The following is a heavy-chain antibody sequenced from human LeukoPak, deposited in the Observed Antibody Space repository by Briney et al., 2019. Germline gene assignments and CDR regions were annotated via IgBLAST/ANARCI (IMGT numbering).Heavy chain of an antibody. CDR1: GYTFTSYA. CDR2: INAGNGNT. CDR3: ARDSSSLLDYYYYYMDV. Sequence: ASVKVSCKASGYTFTSYAMHWVRQAPGQRLEWMGWINAGNGNTKYSQKFQGRVTITRDTSASTAYMELSSLRSEDTAVYYCARDSSSLLDYYYYYMDVWGKGTTVTVSS. J-gene: IGHJ6*03. V-gene: IGHV1-3*01. D-gene: IGHD6-6*01.